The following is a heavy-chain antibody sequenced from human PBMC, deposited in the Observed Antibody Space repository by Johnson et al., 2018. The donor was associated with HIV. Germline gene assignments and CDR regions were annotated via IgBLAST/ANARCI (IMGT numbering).Heavy chain of an antibody. CDR1: GFTFSSYG. V-gene: IGHV3-NL1*01. CDR3: AKDPVQGVGLDI. J-gene: IGHJ3*02. CDR2: ISWNSGSI. Sequence: QVQLVESGVGVVQPGGSLRLSCAASGFTFSSYGMHWVRQAPGKGLEWVSGISWNSGSIGYADSVKGRFTISRDNSKNTLYLQMNSLRAEDTAVYYCAKDPVQGVGLDIWGQGTMVTVSS. D-gene: IGHD2-8*02.